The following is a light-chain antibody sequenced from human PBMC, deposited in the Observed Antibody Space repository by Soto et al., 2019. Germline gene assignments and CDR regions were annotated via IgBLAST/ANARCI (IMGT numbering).Light chain of an antibody. CDR2: NNV. Sequence: QSALTQPPSASGTPGQRVTISCSGSSSNIGSNILNWYRQVPGTAPKLLIYNNVHRPSGVPDRFSGSKSGASGSLAISGLQLEYEADYYCSAWDGSLNGMVFGGGTKLTVL. J-gene: IGLJ3*02. CDR1: SSNIGSNI. CDR3: SAWDGSLNGMV. V-gene: IGLV1-44*01.